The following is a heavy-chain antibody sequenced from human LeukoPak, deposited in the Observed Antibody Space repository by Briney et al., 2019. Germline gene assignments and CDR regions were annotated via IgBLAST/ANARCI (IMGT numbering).Heavy chain of an antibody. J-gene: IGHJ4*02. V-gene: IGHV3-30*02. Sequence: PGESLRLSCAASGFTLSSYDMHWVRQAPGKGLEWVALIRYDGRNKYYADSVEGRFTISRDNSKNTLYLQMNSLTAEDTAVYYCAKSRRDYDFWSGYYWGQGTLVTVPS. CDR3: AKSRRDYDFWSGYY. CDR2: IRYDGRNK. D-gene: IGHD3-3*01. CDR1: GFTLSSYD.